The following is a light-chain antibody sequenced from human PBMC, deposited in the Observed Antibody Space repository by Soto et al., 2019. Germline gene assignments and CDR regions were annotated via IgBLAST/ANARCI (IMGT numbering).Light chain of an antibody. CDR3: KQVNSYPFT. CDR1: QGISSY. CDR2: AAS. J-gene: IGKJ3*01. Sequence: DIQLTQSPSFLSASVGDRVTITCRASQGISSYLAWYQQKPGKAPKLLIYAASTLQSGVPSRFSGSGSGTEFTLTISSLQPGDFATYYCKQVNSYPFTFGPGTKVDIK. V-gene: IGKV1-9*01.